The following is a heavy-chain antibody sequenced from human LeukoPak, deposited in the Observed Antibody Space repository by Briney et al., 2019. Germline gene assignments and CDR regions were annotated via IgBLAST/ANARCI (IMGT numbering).Heavy chain of an antibody. CDR2: INSDGSDA. J-gene: IGHJ4*02. CDR3: AREFYLHSDNYDSGN. Sequence: PGGSLRLSCAASGLTFSTYWMHWVRQAPGKGVVWVSRINSDGSDASYADSVKGRFTISRDNAKNTLYLQMNSLRAEDTAVYYCAREFYLHSDNYDSGNWGQGTLVTVSS. CDR1: GLTFSTYW. V-gene: IGHV3-74*01. D-gene: IGHD3-16*01.